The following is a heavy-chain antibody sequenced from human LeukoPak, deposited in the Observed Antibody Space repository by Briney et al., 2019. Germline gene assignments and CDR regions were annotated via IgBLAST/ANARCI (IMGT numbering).Heavy chain of an antibody. Sequence: SETLSLTCTVSGGSISSYYWSWIRQPPGKGLEWIGYIYYSGSTNYNPSLKGRVTISVDTSKNQFSLKLSSVTAADTAVYYCAREGGGYSYGYYYYYYMDVWGKGTTVTVPS. CDR3: AREGGGYSYGYYYYYYMDV. J-gene: IGHJ6*03. CDR1: GGSISSYY. CDR2: IYYSGST. V-gene: IGHV4-59*01. D-gene: IGHD5-18*01.